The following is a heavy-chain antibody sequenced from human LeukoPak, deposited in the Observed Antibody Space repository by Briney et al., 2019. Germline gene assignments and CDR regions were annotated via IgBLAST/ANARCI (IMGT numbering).Heavy chain of an antibody. V-gene: IGHV4-30-2*01. J-gene: IGHJ3*01. CDR2: IYHSGST. Sequence: PSETLSLTCAVSGGSISSGGYSWSWIRQPPGKGLEWIGYIYHSGSTYYNPSLKSRVTISVDRSKNQFSLKLSSVTAADTAVYYCARGDDCSSTSCYRSAFDFWGQGTMVTVSS. D-gene: IGHD2-2*02. CDR1: GGSISSGGYS. CDR3: ARGDDCSSTSCYRSAFDF.